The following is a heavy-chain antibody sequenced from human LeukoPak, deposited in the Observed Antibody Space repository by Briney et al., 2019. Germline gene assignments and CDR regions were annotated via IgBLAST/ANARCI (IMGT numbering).Heavy chain of an antibody. J-gene: IGHJ5*02. CDR3: AREVRGSGLQGHGWFDP. Sequence: SETLSFTCAVYGGSFSGYYWSWIRQPPGKGLEWIGEINHSGSTNYNPSLKSRVTISVDTSKNQFSLKLSSVTAADTAVYYCAREVRGSGLQGHGWFDPWGQGTLVTVSS. V-gene: IGHV4-34*01. CDR2: INHSGST. D-gene: IGHD3-10*01. CDR1: GGSFSGYY.